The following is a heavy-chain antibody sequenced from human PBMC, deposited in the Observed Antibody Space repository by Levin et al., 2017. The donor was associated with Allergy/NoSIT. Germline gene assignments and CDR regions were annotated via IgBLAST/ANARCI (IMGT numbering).Heavy chain of an antibody. J-gene: IGHJ4*02. Sequence: QTLSLTCTLSGVSLTSSGVSVGWIRQPPGKAPEWLALIYWDDDERYSPSLRSRLTVTKDTSKNEVFLTMTNMQPADTATYFCAHRERSGWNYFDYWGQGSLVTVSS. CDR3: AHRERSGWNYFDY. CDR1: GVSLTSSGVS. D-gene: IGHD6-19*01. CDR2: IYWDDDE. V-gene: IGHV2-5*02.